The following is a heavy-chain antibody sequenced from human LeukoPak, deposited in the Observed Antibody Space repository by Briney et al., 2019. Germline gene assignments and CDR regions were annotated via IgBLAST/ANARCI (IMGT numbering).Heavy chain of an antibody. CDR2: INFIGAT. CDR1: GDSTNNSY. D-gene: IGHD6-13*01. V-gene: IGHV4-59*01. Sequence: SETLSLTCSVSGDSTNNSYWIWMRQPPGKGLEWIGYINFIGATDYNPSLKSRVSMSIDTSKNQFSLKVTSTTAADTAQYFCARGGTFAGTPFLSDSWGQGILVSVSS. CDR3: ARGGTFAGTPFLSDS. J-gene: IGHJ4*02.